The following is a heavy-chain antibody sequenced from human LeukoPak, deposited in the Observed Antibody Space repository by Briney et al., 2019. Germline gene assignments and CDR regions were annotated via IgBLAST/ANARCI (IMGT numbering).Heavy chain of an antibody. CDR3: ARDHTAGEEVPGAFDI. V-gene: IGHV4-4*07. CDR2: IYTSGST. CDR1: GGSISSYY. D-gene: IGHD3-10*01. J-gene: IGHJ3*02. Sequence: PSETLSLTCTVSGGSISSYYWSWIRQPAGKGLEWIGRIYTSGSTYYNPSLKSRVTISVDTPKNQFSLKLSSVTAADTAVYYCARDHTAGEEVPGAFDIWGQGTMVTVSS.